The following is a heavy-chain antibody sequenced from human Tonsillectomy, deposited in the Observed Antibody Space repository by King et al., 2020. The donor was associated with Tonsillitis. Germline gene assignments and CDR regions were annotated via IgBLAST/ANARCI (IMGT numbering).Heavy chain of an antibody. CDR3: ARQTGPYDILTVDAFDI. J-gene: IGHJ3*02. CDR2: IYPGDSDT. CDR1: GYSFTSYW. V-gene: IGHV5-51*01. D-gene: IGHD3-9*01. Sequence: VQLVESGAEVKKPGESLKISCKGSGYSFTSYWIGWVRQMPGKGLEWMGIIYPGDSDTRYSPSFQGQVTISADKSISTAYLQWSSLKTSDTAMYYCARQTGPYDILTVDAFDIWGQGTMVTVSS.